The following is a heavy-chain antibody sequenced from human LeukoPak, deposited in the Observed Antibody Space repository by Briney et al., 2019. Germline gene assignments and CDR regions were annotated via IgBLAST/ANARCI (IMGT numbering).Heavy chain of an antibody. CDR2: IKSKTDGGTT. CDR3: TTWELKYRQTVDY. Sequence: PGGSLRLSCAASGFTFSNAWMSWVRQAPGKGLEWVGRIKSKTDGGTTDYAAPVKGRFTISRDDSKNTQYLQMNSLKTEDTAVYYCTTWELKYRQTVDYWGQGTLVTVSS. D-gene: IGHD1-26*01. J-gene: IGHJ4*02. V-gene: IGHV3-15*01. CDR1: GFTFSNAW.